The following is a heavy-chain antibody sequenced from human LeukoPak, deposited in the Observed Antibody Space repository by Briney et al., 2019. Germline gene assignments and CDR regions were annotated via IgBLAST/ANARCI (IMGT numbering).Heavy chain of an antibody. CDR2: IIPIFGTA. Sequence: ASVKVSCKDSGGTFSTYTLNWVRQAPGQGLEWMGRIIPIFGTANYAQKFQGRVTITTDESTSTAYMELSSLRSEDTAVYYCARGQHSSGYYLPNWGQGTLVTVSS. D-gene: IGHD3-22*01. V-gene: IGHV1-69*05. CDR3: ARGQHSSGYYLPN. CDR1: GGTFSTYT. J-gene: IGHJ4*02.